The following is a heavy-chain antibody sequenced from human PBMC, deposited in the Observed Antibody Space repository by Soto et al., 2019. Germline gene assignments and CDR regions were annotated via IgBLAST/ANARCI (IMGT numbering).Heavy chain of an antibody. V-gene: IGHV3-11*01. D-gene: IGHD3-10*01. J-gene: IGHJ6*03. CDR1: GFTFSDYY. CDR2: ISSSGSTI. Sequence: GGSLRLSCAASGFTFSDYYMSWIRQAPGKGLEWVSYISSSGSTIYYADSVKGRFTISRDNAKNSLYLQMNSLRAEDTAVYYCLIEALLLFGVFSRLPFPYYYYYMDVWGKGTTVTVSS. CDR3: LIEALLLFGVFSRLPFPYYYYYMDV.